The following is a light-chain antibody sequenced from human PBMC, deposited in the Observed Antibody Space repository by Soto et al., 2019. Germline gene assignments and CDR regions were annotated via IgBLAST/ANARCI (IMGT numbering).Light chain of an antibody. CDR2: KAS. CDR3: QHYNSYSEA. J-gene: IGKJ1*01. V-gene: IGKV1-5*03. Sequence: DIQMTQSPSTLSGSVGDRVTITCRDSQTISSWLAWYQQKQGKAPKVXIYKASTLKSGVPSRFSGSGAGTECTRTISSLQPDDFATYYCQHYNSYSEAFGQGTQVDIK. CDR1: QTISSW.